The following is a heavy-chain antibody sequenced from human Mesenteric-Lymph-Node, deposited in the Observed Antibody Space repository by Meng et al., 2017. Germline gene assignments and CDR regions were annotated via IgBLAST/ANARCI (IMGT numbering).Heavy chain of an antibody. V-gene: IGHV3-74*01. CDR2: INSDGSST. CDR3: ARSYYDASGSYYIFDY. Sequence: GESLKISCAASGFTFSSYWMHWVRQAPGKGLVWVSRINSDGSSTSYADSVKGPFTISRDNAKNTLYLQMNSLRAENTAVYSCARSYYDASGSYYIFDYWGQGTLVTVSS. J-gene: IGHJ4*02. CDR1: GFTFSSYW. D-gene: IGHD3-10*01.